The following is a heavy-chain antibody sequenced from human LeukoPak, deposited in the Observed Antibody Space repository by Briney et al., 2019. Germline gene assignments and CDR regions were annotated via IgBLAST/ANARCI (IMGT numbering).Heavy chain of an antibody. Sequence: SETLSLTCTVSGGSVSSGSYYWSWIRQPPGKGLEWIGYIHYSGSTYYNPSLKSRVTISVDTSKNQFSLKLSSVTAADTAVYYCAREVRYYYDSSGYYSRNLYYYYGMDVWGQGTTVTVSS. CDR1: GGSVSSGSYY. CDR2: IHYSGST. J-gene: IGHJ6*02. V-gene: IGHV4-61*01. D-gene: IGHD3-22*01. CDR3: AREVRYYYDSSGYYSRNLYYYYGMDV.